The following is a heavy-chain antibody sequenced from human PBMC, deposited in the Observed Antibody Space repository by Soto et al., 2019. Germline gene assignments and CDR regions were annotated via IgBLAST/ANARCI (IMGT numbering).Heavy chain of an antibody. V-gene: IGHV1-2*02. Sequence: GASVKISCKTSGYTFTGHYIHWVRQAPEQGPEWMGEIGPKSGATRYAQKFRGRVTMTRDTSITTVYMELNNLSPDDTAVYYCGRGRSGQIVVFYWGQGTPVTVSS. CDR1: GYTFTGHY. J-gene: IGHJ4*02. CDR3: GRGRSGQIVVFY. CDR2: IGPKSGAT. D-gene: IGHD1-26*01.